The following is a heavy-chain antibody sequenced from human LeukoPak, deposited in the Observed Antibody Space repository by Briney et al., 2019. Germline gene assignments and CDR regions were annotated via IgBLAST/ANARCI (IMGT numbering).Heavy chain of an antibody. CDR3: AQLGYCSGGSCAFPTDY. Sequence: PGGSLRLSCAASGFTFSSYWMSWVRQAPGKGLEWVANIKQDGSEKYYVDSVKGRFTISRDNAKNSLYLQMNSLRAEDTAVYYCAQLGYCSGGSCAFPTDYWGQGTLVTVSS. D-gene: IGHD2-15*01. J-gene: IGHJ4*02. CDR1: GFTFSSYW. CDR2: IKQDGSEK. V-gene: IGHV3-7*01.